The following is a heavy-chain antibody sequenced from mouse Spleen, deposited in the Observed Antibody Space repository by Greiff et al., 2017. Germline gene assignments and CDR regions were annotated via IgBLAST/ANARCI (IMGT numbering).Heavy chain of an antibody. V-gene: IGHV1-42*01. Sequence: EVQLQQSGPELVKPGASVKISCKASGYSFTGYYMNWVKQSPEKSLEWIGEINPSTGGTTYNQKFKAKATLTVDKSSSTAYMQLKSLTSEDSAVYYCARVHFYAMDYWGQGTSVTVSS. J-gene: IGHJ4*01. CDR3: ARVHFYAMDY. CDR2: INPSTGGT. CDR1: GYSFTGYY.